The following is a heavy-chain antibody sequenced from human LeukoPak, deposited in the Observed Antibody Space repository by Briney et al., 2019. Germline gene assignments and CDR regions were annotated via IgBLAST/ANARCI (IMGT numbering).Heavy chain of an antibody. J-gene: IGHJ6*02. Sequence: TGGSLRLSCAASGFTFSSYGMHWVRQAPGKGLEWVAVIWYDGSNKYYADSVKGRFTISRDNSKNTLYLQMNSLRAEDTAVYYSARARRPYYYGMDVWGQGTTVTLSS. CDR1: GFTFSSYG. CDR2: IWYDGSNK. V-gene: IGHV3-33*01. CDR3: ARARRPYYYGMDV.